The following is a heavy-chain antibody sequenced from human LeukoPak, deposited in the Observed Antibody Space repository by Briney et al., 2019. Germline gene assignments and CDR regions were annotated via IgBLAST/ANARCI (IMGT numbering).Heavy chain of an antibody. J-gene: IGHJ4*02. CDR3: ARGVFATGYAHFDY. Sequence: SETLSLTCTVSGGSLSSYYWSWIRQPAGKGLEWIGRIYTSGSTNYNPSLKSRVTMSVDTSKNQFSLKLSSVTAADTAVYYCARGVFATGYAHFDYWGQGTLVTVSS. V-gene: IGHV4-4*07. CDR1: GGSLSSYY. D-gene: IGHD3-9*01. CDR2: IYTSGST.